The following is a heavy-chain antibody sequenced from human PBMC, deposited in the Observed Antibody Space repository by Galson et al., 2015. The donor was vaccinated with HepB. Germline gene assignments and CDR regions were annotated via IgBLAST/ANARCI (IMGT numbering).Heavy chain of an antibody. CDR1: GGSISSGGYS. CDR3: ARLRRVSATAILDY. Sequence: TLSLTCAVSGGSISSGGYSWSWIRQPPGKGLEWIGYIYHSGSTYYNPSLKSRVTISVDRSKNQFSLKLSSVTAADTAVYYCARLRRVSATAILDYWGQGTLVTVSS. CDR2: IYHSGST. D-gene: IGHD2-2*02. V-gene: IGHV4-30-2*01. J-gene: IGHJ4*02.